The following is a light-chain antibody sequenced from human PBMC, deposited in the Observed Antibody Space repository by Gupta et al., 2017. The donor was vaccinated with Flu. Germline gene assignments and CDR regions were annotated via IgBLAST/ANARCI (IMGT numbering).Light chain of an antibody. CDR1: NIVTKS. J-gene: IGLJ2*01. Sequence: SSVLTQPPSVSVAPGQTARITCGGNNIVTKSVHWYQQKPGQAPVLVVHDDNDRPAGIPERFSGSNSGDTATLIISRVEAGDEADFYCHVWGDNNDHAFGGGTKLTVL. CDR3: HVWGDNNDHA. V-gene: IGLV3-21*02. CDR2: DDN.